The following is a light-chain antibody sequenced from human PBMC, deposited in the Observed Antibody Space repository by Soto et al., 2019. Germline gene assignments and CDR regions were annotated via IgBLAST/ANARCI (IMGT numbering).Light chain of an antibody. Sequence: EIVFTQSPGTLSLSPGERATLSCRASQSVSSSYLAWYQQKPGQAPRLLIYGASIRATGIPARFSGSGSGTDFTLTISSLEPEDFAVYYCHQRQSWPRTFGQGTKVDIK. CDR2: GAS. J-gene: IGKJ1*01. V-gene: IGKV3-20*01. CDR1: QSVSSSY. CDR3: HQRQSWPRT.